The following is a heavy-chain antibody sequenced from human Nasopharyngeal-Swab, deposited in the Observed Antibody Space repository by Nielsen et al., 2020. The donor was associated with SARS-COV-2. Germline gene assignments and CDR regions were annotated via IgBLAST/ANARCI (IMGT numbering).Heavy chain of an antibody. CDR3: ARARGAYGDYYYYYYTDV. Sequence: WIRQCPSRCLEWLGRTYYRSKWYNDYAVSVKSRITINPDTSKNQFSLHLNSVTPEDTAVYYCARARGAYGDYYYYYYTDVWGKGTTVTVSS. CDR2: TYYRSKWYN. V-gene: IGHV6-1*01. D-gene: IGHD4-17*01. J-gene: IGHJ6*03.